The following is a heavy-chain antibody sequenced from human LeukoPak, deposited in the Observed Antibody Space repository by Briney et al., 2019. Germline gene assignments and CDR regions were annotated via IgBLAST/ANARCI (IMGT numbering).Heavy chain of an antibody. CDR1: GFTFSGYE. CDR3: ARPVVAATTPDTFDI. CDR2: ISSGGRTI. D-gene: IGHD2-15*01. V-gene: IGHV3-48*03. Sequence: PGGSLRLSCAASGFTFSGYEMNWVRQAPGKGLEWVSYISSGGRTIYYADSVKGRFTMSRDNAKNSLYLQMNSLRAEDTAVYYCARPVVAATTPDTFDIWGQGTMVTVSS. J-gene: IGHJ3*02.